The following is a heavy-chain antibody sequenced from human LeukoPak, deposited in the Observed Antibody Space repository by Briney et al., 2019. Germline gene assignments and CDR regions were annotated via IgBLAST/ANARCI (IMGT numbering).Heavy chain of an antibody. Sequence: SETLSVTCTVSGGSISSYYWSWIRQPAGKGLEWIGRIYTSGSTNYNPSLKSRVTMSVDTSKNQFSLKLSSVTAADTAVYYCARDFGYGSGSYYAFDIWGQGTMVTVFS. CDR3: ARDFGYGSGSYYAFDI. CDR2: IYTSGST. D-gene: IGHD3-10*01. J-gene: IGHJ3*02. CDR1: GGSISSYY. V-gene: IGHV4-4*07.